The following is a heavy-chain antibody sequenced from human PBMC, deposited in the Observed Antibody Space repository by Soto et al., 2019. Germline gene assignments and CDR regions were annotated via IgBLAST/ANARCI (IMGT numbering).Heavy chain of an antibody. Sequence: PSETLSLTCTVSGGSISSSSYYWGWIRQPPGKGLEWIGSIYYSGSTYYNPSLKSRVTISVDTSKNQFSLKLSSVTPEDTAVYYCARNGFKQYLSHFDFWGQGTLVTAPQ. D-gene: IGHD2-2*02. CDR2: IYYSGST. J-gene: IGHJ4*02. CDR3: ARNGFKQYLSHFDF. CDR1: GGSISSSSYY. V-gene: IGHV4-39*01.